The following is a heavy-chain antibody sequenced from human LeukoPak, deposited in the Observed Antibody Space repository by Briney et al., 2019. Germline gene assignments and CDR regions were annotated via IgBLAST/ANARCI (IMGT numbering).Heavy chain of an antibody. CDR2: ISAHNGNT. CDR1: GYTFTSYG. V-gene: IGHV1-18*01. J-gene: IGHJ4*02. Sequence: ASVKVSCKASGYTFTSYGISWVRQAPGQGLEWMGWISAHNGNTNYAQKLQGRVTMTTDTSTSTAYMELRSLRSDDTAVYYCARDQARGSQYYHGSGSYSLYWGQGTLVTVSS. D-gene: IGHD3-10*01. CDR3: ARDQARGSQYYHGSGSYSLY.